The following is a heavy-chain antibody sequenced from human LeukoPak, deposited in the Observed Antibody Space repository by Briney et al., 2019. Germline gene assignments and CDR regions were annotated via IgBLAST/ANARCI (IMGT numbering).Heavy chain of an antibody. CDR2: IYYSGST. J-gene: IGHJ5*02. Sequence: SETLSLTCTVSGGSISSYYWGWIRQPPGKGLEWIGSIYYSGSTYYNSSLKSRVTISVDTSKNQFSLKLSSVTAADTAVYYCARHWCTMVRGVIIKGTYNWFDPWGQGTLVTVSS. D-gene: IGHD3-10*01. CDR3: ARHWCTMVRGVIIKGTYNWFDP. V-gene: IGHV4-39*01. CDR1: GGSISSYY.